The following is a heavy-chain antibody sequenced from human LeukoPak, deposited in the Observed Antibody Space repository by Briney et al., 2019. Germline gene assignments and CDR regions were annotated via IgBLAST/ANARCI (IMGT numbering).Heavy chain of an antibody. V-gene: IGHV3-21*01. D-gene: IGHD3-22*01. J-gene: IGHJ3*02. CDR3: ARTYYYDSSGPHDAFDI. Sequence: GGSLRLSCAASGFTFSSYSMNWARQAPGKGLEWVSSISSSSSYIYYADSVKGRFTISRDNAKNSLYLQMNSLRAEDTAVYYCARTYYYDSSGPHDAFDIWGQGTMVTVSS. CDR2: ISSSSSYI. CDR1: GFTFSSYS.